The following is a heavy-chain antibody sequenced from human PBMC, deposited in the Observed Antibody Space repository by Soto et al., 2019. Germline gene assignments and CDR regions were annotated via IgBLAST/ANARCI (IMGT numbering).Heavy chain of an antibody. CDR3: ARVRVLDPLGVVVITTEYYFDY. CDR2: ISAYNGNT. CDR1: GYTFTSYG. J-gene: IGHJ4*02. V-gene: IGHV1-18*01. Sequence: ASVKVSCKASGYTFTSYGISWVRQAPGQGLEWMGWISAYNGNTNYAQKLQGRVTMTTDTSTSTAYMELRSLRSDDTAVYYCARVRVLDPLGVVVITTEYYFDYWGQGTLVTVSS. D-gene: IGHD3-22*01.